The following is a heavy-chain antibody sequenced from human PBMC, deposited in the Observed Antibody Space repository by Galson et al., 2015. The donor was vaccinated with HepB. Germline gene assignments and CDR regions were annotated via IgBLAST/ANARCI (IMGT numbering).Heavy chain of an antibody. CDR2: IIPIFGIA. J-gene: IGHJ2*01. CDR3: ARGNIKVGSSYNWYFDL. CDR1: SSYA. Sequence: SSYAISWVRQAPGQGLEWMGGIIPIFGIANYAQKFQGRVTITADESTSTAYMELSSLRSEDTAVYYCARGNIKVGSSYNWYFDLWGRGTLVTVSS. D-gene: IGHD6-6*01. V-gene: IGHV1-69*01.